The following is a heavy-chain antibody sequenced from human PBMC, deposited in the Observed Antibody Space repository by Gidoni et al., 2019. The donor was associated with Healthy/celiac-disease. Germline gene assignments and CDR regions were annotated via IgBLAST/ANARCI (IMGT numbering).Heavy chain of an antibody. CDR1: GFTFSNAW. D-gene: IGHD4-17*01. CDR2: IKSKTDGGTT. CDR3: TTDFQDYGFDI. V-gene: IGHV3-15*01. J-gene: IGHJ3*02. Sequence: EVQLVESGGGLVKPGGSLRLSCAASGFTFSNAWMSWVRQAPGKGLEWVGRIKSKTDGGTTDYAAPVKGRFTIARDDSKNTLYLQMNSLKTEDTAVYYCTTDFQDYGFDIWGQGTMVTVSS.